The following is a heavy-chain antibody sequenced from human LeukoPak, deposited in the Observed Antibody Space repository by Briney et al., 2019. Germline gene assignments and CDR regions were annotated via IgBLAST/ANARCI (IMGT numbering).Heavy chain of an antibody. CDR1: GFTVSNNY. V-gene: IGHV3-53*01. D-gene: IGHD3-22*01. Sequence: GESLRLSCAASGFTVSNNYMSWVRQAPGKGLEWVSFIYNTGETYYADSVKGRFTISRDNSKNTLYLQMNSLRAEDTAVYYCASDPARDYYDSSGYFRWVDYWGQGTLVTVSS. J-gene: IGHJ4*02. CDR3: ASDPARDYYDSSGYFRWVDY. CDR2: IYNTGET.